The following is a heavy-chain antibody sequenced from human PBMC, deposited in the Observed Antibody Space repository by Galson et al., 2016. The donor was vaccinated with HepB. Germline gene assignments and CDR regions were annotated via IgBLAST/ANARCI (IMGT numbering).Heavy chain of an antibody. V-gene: IGHV3-11*06. J-gene: IGHJ6*02. D-gene: IGHD6-19*01. CDR2: ISISSSYT. CDR1: GYSFSDYY. CDR3: ARNYFIGVAGTDYGMDV. Sequence: SLRLSCAASGYSFSDYYMRWIRQAPGKGLEWVSYISISSSYTNDVDSVKGRFTISRDDAKNSLYLQMNSLRAEDTAVYYCARNYFIGVAGTDYGMDVWGQGTTVTVSS.